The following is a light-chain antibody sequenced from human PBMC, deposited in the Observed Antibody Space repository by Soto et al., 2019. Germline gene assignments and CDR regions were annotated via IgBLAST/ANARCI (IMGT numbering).Light chain of an antibody. CDR1: QSVSSY. V-gene: IGKV3-20*01. CDR3: QQYGGSPRT. CDR2: GPS. Sequence: EIVMTQSPATLSVSPGETATLSCRASQSVSSYLAWYQHKPCQAPRLLIXGPSSRATGIPDRFSGSGSGTDFTLTISRLEPEDFAVYYCQQYGGSPRTFGQGTKVDI. J-gene: IGKJ1*01.